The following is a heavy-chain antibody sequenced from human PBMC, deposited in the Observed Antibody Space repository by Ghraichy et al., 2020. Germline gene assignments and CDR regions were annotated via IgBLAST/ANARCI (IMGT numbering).Heavy chain of an antibody. J-gene: IGHJ6*02. CDR2: INYSGST. D-gene: IGHD4-11*01. CDR1: GGSFSGYY. CDR3: ARNNDHRNYGLDGMDV. Sequence: SETLSLTCAVSGGSFSGYYWSWIRQPPGKGLEWIGEINYSGSTNYNPSLKSRVTISADTSKKQFSLRLTYVTAADTAVYYCARNNDHRNYGLDGMDVWGQGTTVTVSS. V-gene: IGHV4-34*01.